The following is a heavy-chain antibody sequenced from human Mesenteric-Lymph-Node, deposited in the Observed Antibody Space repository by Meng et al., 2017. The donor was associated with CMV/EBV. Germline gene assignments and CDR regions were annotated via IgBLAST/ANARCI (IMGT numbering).Heavy chain of an antibody. CDR1: GFTFSSYW. Sequence: GESLKISCAASGFTFSSYWMTWVRQAPGKGLEWVANINKDGSEKAYVDSVKGRFTISRDNAKNSLFLQMNSLRVEGTAVYYCVREIASRIWGQGTLVTVSS. D-gene: IGHD6-6*01. J-gene: IGHJ4*02. CDR3: VREIASRI. CDR2: INKDGSEK. V-gene: IGHV3-7*01.